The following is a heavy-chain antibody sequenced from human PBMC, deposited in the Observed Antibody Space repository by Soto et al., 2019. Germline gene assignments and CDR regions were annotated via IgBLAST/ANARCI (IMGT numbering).Heavy chain of an antibody. V-gene: IGHV1-3*01. D-gene: IGHD2-2*02. CDR2: INAGNGKT. CDR1: GNTFTTYA. J-gene: IGHJ4*02. Sequence: ASVKVSCKASGNTFTTYAIHWVRQAPGQRLEWMGWINAGNGKTKYSQKFQDRVTITRDTSATTAYMELSSLTSEDTAVYYCARAGDDCSTTSCYMIDYWGQGTLVTVSS. CDR3: ARAGDDCSTTSCYMIDY.